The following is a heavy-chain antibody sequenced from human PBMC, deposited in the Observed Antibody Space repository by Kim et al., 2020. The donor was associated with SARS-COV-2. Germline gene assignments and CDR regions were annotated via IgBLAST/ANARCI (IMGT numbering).Heavy chain of an antibody. Sequence: GGSLRLSCAASGFTFSDYYMSWIRQAPGKGLEWVSYISSSGSTIYYADSVKGRFTISRDNAKNSLYLQMNSLRAEDTAVYYCARDKLYWAVTNSGSDWFDPWGQGTLVTVSS. V-gene: IGHV3-11*01. J-gene: IGHJ5*02. CDR3: ARDKLYWAVTNSGSDWFDP. CDR2: ISSSGSTI. CDR1: GFTFSDYY. D-gene: IGHD4-17*01.